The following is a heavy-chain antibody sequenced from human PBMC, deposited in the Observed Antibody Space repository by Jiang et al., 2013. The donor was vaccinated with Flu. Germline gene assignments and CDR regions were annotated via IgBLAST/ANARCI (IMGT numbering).Heavy chain of an antibody. D-gene: IGHD3-22*01. CDR1: GYTINSGYY. CDR2: FIIWHD. CDR3: ARDKMMYYFDSSGPYHFDN. V-gene: IGHV4-38-2*02. Sequence: PSETLSLTCGVFGYTINSGYYWGWIRQSPGRGWNGLGVFIIWHDLLQPAFKSRVTMSVDTSKNQFSLKLNSVTAADTAVYYCARDKMMYYFDSSGPYHFDNWGQGTLVTVSS. J-gene: IGHJ4*02.